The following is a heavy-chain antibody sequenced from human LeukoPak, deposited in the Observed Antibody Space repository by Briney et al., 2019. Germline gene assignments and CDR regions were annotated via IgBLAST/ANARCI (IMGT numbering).Heavy chain of an antibody. Sequence: PSETLSLTCTVSGGSIRSSSDYWAWVRQPPGKGLEWIGSIYYSGSTYYNPSLKSRVTISVGTSKNHFSLNLISVTAAGTAVYYCARRDYDIGWFDPWGQGTLVTVSS. J-gene: IGHJ5*02. CDR3: ARRDYDIGWFDP. D-gene: IGHD3-22*01. CDR2: IYYSGST. CDR1: GGSIRSSSDY. V-gene: IGHV4-39*02.